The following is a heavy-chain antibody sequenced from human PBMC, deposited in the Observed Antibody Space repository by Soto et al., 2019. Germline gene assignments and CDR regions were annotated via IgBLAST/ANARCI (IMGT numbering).Heavy chain of an antibody. J-gene: IGHJ5*02. V-gene: IGHV3-21*01. CDR2: ISSSSSYI. Sequence: GGSLRLSCAASGFTFSSYSTNWVRQAPGKGLEWVSSISSSSSYIYYADSVKGRFTISRDNAKNSLYLQMNSLRAEDTAVYYCARVSGVLRFLEWLSEPWGQGTLVTVSS. CDR1: GFTFSSYS. D-gene: IGHD3-3*01. CDR3: ARVSGVLRFLEWLSEP.